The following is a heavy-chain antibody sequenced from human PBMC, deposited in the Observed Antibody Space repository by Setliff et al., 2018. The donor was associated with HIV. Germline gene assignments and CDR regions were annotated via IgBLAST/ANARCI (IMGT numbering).Heavy chain of an antibody. CDR3: VRGSGYYYFDN. J-gene: IGHJ4*02. Sequence: GGSLRLSCAASELTFSNYAMTWVRQAPGKGLEWVSAISGSGGSTYYADSVKGRFTISRDNAKNMLYLQMNSLSADDTAVYYCVRGSGYYYFDNWGQGALVTVSS. CDR2: ISGSGGST. D-gene: IGHD3-22*01. V-gene: IGHV3-23*01. CDR1: ELTFSNYA.